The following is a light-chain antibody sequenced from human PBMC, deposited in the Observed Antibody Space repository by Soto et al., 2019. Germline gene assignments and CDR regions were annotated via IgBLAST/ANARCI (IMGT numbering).Light chain of an antibody. CDR2: DAS. V-gene: IGKV3-11*01. CDR3: QQYGSSPIT. J-gene: IGKJ5*01. Sequence: EIVLTQSPATVSLPPGERVTLSCRASQYVNIYLAWYQQKPGQAPRLLIYDASNRATGVPARFSGSGSGTDFTLTISRLEPEDFAVYYCQQYGSSPITFGQGTRLEIK. CDR1: QYVNIY.